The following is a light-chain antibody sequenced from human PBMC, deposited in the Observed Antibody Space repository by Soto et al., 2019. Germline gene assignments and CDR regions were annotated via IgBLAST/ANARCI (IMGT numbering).Light chain of an antibody. V-gene: IGKV3-15*01. J-gene: IGKJ4*01. Sequence: EIVMTQSPATLSVSPGERATLSCRASQSVSTILAWYQQKPGQAPRLLIYGASTRATGIPARFSGSGSETEFTLTISSLQSEDFALYYCQQYNDWPLTFGGGTKVEIK. CDR2: GAS. CDR3: QQYNDWPLT. CDR1: QSVSTI.